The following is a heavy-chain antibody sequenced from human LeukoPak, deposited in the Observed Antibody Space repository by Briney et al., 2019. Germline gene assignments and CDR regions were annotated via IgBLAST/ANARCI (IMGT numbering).Heavy chain of an antibody. CDR1: GFTFSSFA. D-gene: IGHD1-14*01. J-gene: IGHJ4*02. CDR2: IGSDSGAI. V-gene: IGHV3-23*01. Sequence: GGSLRLSCAASGFTFSSFAMIWDRQAPGKGLQWVSVIGSDSGAIQYADSVKGRFTISRDNSKNTLFLQMNSLGADDTAVYYCAKYRTTSAPPRNFDYWGQGTLVTVSS. CDR3: AKYRTTSAPPRNFDY.